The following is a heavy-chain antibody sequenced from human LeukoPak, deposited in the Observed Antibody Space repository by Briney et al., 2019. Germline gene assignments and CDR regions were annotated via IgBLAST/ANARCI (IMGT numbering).Heavy chain of an antibody. Sequence: GRSLRLSCAASGFTFSSYAMHWIRQAPGKGLEWVAVISYDGSNKYYADSEKGRFAISRDNSKNTLYLQMISLRAEDTAVYYGARPPTYYDFWSGYYFDYWGQGTLVTVSS. V-gene: IGHV3-30*09. CDR1: GFTFSSYA. D-gene: IGHD3-3*01. CDR3: ARPPTYYDFWSGYYFDY. CDR2: ISYDGSNK. J-gene: IGHJ4*02.